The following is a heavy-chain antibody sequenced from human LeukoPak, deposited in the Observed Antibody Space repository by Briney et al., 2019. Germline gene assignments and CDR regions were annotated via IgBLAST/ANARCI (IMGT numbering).Heavy chain of an antibody. CDR3: TTDSVSYFDY. D-gene: IGHD3-10*01. CDR2: MNWNGNDI. J-gene: IGHJ4*02. Sequence: GGSLRLSCAASGFTFDDYGMNWVRQAPGKGLEWVSGMNWNGNDIGYADSVKGRFTISRDDSKNTLYLQMNSLKTEDTAVYYCTTDSVSYFDYWGQGTLVTVSS. V-gene: IGHV3-20*04. CDR1: GFTFDDYG.